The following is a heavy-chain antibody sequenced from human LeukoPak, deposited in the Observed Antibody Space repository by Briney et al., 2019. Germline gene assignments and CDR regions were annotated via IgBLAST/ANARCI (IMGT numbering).Heavy chain of an antibody. CDR3: ARDASWGFDSSGYSNYYYYYMDV. D-gene: IGHD3-22*01. Sequence: GASVKVSCKASGYTFTSYAMNWVRQAPGQGLEWMGIINPSGGSTSYAQKFQGRVTMTRDMSTSTVYMELSSLRSEDTAVYYCARDASWGFDSSGYSNYYYYYMDVWGKGTTVTVSS. J-gene: IGHJ6*03. V-gene: IGHV1-46*01. CDR1: GYTFTSYA. CDR2: INPSGGST.